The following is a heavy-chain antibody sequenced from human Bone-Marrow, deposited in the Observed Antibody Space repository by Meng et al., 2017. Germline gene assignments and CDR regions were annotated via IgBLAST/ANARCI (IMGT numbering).Heavy chain of an antibody. CDR2: IYYSGST. Sequence: SETLSLTCTVSGGSISSYYWSWIRQPPGKGREGIGYIYYSGSTNYNPSLKSRVTISVDTSKNQFSLKLSSVTAADTAVYYCARIAAAGTMSWYYYYGMDVWGQGTTVTVSS. CDR3: ARIAAAGTMSWYYYYGMDV. D-gene: IGHD6-13*01. J-gene: IGHJ6*02. V-gene: IGHV4-59*01. CDR1: GGSISSYY.